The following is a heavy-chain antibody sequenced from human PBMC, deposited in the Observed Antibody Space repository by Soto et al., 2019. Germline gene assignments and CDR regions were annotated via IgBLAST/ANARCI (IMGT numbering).Heavy chain of an antibody. D-gene: IGHD1-20*01. CDR3: ARVSSHWGITGGSNWFDP. Sequence: PSETLSLTCTVSGGSISSGGYYWSWIRQHPGKGLEWIGYIYYSGSTYYNPSLKSRVTISVDTSKNQFSLKLSSVTAADTAVYYCARVSSHWGITGGSNWFDPWGQGTLVTVSS. V-gene: IGHV4-31*03. J-gene: IGHJ5*02. CDR2: IYYSGST. CDR1: GGSISSGGYY.